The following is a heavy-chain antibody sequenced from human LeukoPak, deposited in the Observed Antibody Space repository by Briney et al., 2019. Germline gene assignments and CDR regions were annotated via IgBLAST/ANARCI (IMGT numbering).Heavy chain of an antibody. CDR3: ARLSGNTTGPTAPDY. CDR2: LSNNGVTA. CDR1: GFTFSAYD. D-gene: IGHD1-1*01. V-gene: IGHV3-64*01. Sequence: PGGSLRLSYAASGFTFSAYDMSWVRQAPGKGLEYVSSLSNNGVTAFYANSVKGRFTISRDTSKTTLYLQMGSLRTEDTAVYYCARLSGNTTGPTAPDYWGQGTLVTVSS. J-gene: IGHJ4*02.